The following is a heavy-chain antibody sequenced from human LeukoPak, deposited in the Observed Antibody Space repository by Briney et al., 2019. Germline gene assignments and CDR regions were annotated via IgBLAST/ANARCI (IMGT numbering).Heavy chain of an antibody. CDR2: INPNSGGT. CDR1: GYTFTGYY. V-gene: IGHV1-2*02. J-gene: IGHJ4*02. CDR3: ATRDVVVAATEHDY. D-gene: IGHD2-15*01. Sequence: ASVKVSRKASGYTFTGYYMHWVRQAPGQGLEWMGWINPNSGGTNYAQKFQGRVTMTRDTSISTAYMELSRLRSDDTAVYYCATRDVVVAATEHDYWGQGTLVIVSS.